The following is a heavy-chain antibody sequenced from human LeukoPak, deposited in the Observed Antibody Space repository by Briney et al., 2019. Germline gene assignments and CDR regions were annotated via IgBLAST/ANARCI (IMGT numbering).Heavy chain of an antibody. CDR1: GFPISGYA. CDR3: ARHRGPSLHSSGYFDY. CDR2: ISHDGTNK. V-gene: IGHV3-30-3*01. Sequence: GGSLRLSCAASGFPISGYAIHWVRQAPGKGLEWVAVISHDGTNKYYADSVKGRFTISRDNSKNTLYLQMNSLRTEDTAVYYCARHRGPSLHSSGYFDYWGQGTLVTVSS. D-gene: IGHD3-22*01. J-gene: IGHJ4*02.